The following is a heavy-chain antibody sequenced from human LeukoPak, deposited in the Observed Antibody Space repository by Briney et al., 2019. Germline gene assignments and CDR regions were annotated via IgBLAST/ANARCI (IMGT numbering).Heavy chain of an antibody. D-gene: IGHD3-22*01. CDR1: GFTFSSYA. V-gene: IGHV3-23*01. Sequence: GGSLRLSCAASGFTFSSYAMSWVRQAPGKGLEWVSGISGSGGSGGSTYYADSVRGRFTISRDNSKNTLYLQMNSLRAEDTAVYYCAKGPRITMIVVVTLPDYYFDYWGQGTLVTVSS. J-gene: IGHJ4*02. CDR3: AKGPRITMIVVVTLPDYYFDY. CDR2: ISGSGGSGGST.